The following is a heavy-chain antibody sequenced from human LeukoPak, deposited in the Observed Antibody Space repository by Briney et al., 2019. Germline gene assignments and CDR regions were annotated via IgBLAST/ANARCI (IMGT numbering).Heavy chain of an antibody. J-gene: IGHJ4*02. CDR2: ISYDGSNK. CDR3: ARTPITIFGVVILYFDY. V-gene: IGHV3-30*01. CDR1: GFTFSSYA. Sequence: GGSLRLSCAASGFTFSSYAMHWVRQAPGKGLEWVAVISYDGSNKYYADSVKGRLTISRDNSKNTLYLQMNSLRAEDTAVYYCARTPITIFGVVILYFDYWGQGTLVTVSS. D-gene: IGHD3-3*01.